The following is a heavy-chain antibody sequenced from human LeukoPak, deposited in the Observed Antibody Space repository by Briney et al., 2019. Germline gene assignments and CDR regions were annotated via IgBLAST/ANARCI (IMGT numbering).Heavy chain of an antibody. Sequence: ASVKVSCKASGGTFSSYAISWVRQAPGQGLEWMGGIIPIFGTANYAQKFQGRVTITADESTSTAYMELSSLRSEDTAVYYCASPRLTGRYYFDYWGQGTLVTVSS. CDR3: ASPRLTGRYYFDY. D-gene: IGHD3-9*01. CDR2: IIPIFGTA. V-gene: IGHV1-69*13. J-gene: IGHJ4*02. CDR1: GGTFSSYA.